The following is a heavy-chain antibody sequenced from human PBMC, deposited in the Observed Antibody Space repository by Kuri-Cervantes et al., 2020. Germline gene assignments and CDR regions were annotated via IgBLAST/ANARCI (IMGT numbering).Heavy chain of an antibody. V-gene: IGHV2-5*05. J-gene: IGHJ4*02. D-gene: IGHD3-3*01. CDR2: IYWDDDK. CDR3: AHVLTDFWSGQPFDY. CDR1: GFSLSTRGVG. Sequence: SGPTLVNPTQTLTLTCTFSGFSLSTRGVGVGWIRQPPGKALEWLALIYWDDDKRYGPSLKSRLTITKDTSKNQVVLTMTNMDPVDTGTYYCAHVLTDFWSGQPFDYWGQGTLVTVSS.